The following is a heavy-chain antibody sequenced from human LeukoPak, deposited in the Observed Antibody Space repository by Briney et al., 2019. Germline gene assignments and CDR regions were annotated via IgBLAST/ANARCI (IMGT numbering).Heavy chain of an antibody. D-gene: IGHD3-16*02. Sequence: SETLSLTCAVYGGSFSGYYWSWIRQPPGKGLEWIGEINHSGSTNYNPSLKSRVTISVDTSKNQFSLKLSSVTAADTAVYYCARGAVYDYVWGSYRLDFDYWGQGTLVTVSS. V-gene: IGHV4-34*01. CDR2: INHSGST. CDR1: GGSFSGYY. CDR3: ARGAVYDYVWGSYRLDFDY. J-gene: IGHJ4*02.